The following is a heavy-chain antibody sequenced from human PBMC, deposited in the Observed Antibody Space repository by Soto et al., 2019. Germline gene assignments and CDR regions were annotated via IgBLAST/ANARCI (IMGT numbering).Heavy chain of an antibody. V-gene: IGHV3-23*01. J-gene: IGHJ4*02. CDR3: GRMATIDYYFDY. CDR2: IRGSGGST. CDR1: GFTFSTYA. Sequence: EVQLLESGGGLVQPGGSLRLSCAASGFTFSTYAMSWVRQAPGKGLEWVSAIRGSGGSTDFADSVLGRFTISRDNSKNTLYLQMISLRAEDTAIYYCGRMATIDYYFDYWGQGTLVTVSS. D-gene: IGHD5-12*01.